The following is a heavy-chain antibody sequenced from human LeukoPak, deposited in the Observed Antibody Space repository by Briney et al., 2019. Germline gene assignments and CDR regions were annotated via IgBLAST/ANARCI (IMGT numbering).Heavy chain of an antibody. V-gene: IGHV3-21*01. J-gene: IGHJ4*02. CDR1: GFTFSSYS. Sequence: GGSLRLSCAASGFTFSSYSMNWVRQAPGKGLEWVSSISSSSSYIYYADSVKGRFTIYRDNAKNSLYLQMNSLRAEDTAVYYCAREVGKRATIERDYWGQGTLVTVSS. CDR3: AREVGKRATIERDY. D-gene: IGHD7-27*01. CDR2: ISSSSSYI.